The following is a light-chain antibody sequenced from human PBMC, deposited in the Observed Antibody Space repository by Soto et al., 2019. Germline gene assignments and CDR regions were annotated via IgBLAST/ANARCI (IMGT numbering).Light chain of an antibody. Sequence: QSALTQPASVSGSPGQSITISCTGTSSDVAGYNYVSWYQQHPGKAPKLMIYDVTNRPSGVSNRFSGSKSGNTASLTISGHQAEDEADYYCSSYTSGSTGVLGGGTKLTVL. CDR2: DVT. CDR3: SSYTSGSTGV. J-gene: IGLJ3*02. V-gene: IGLV2-14*01. CDR1: SSDVAGYNY.